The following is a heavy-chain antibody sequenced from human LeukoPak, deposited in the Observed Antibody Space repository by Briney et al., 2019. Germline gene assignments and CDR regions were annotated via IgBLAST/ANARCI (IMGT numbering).Heavy chain of an antibody. CDR2: IRYDGSNK. CDR3: AKDVSYSSGWYFDY. CDR1: GFTFSSYG. D-gene: IGHD6-19*01. Sequence: GGSLRLSCAASGFTFSSYGMHWVRQAQGKGLEWVAFIRYDGSNKYYADSVKGRFTISRDDSKNTLYLQMNSLRAEDTAVYYCAKDVSYSSGWYFDYWGQGTLVTVSS. J-gene: IGHJ4*02. V-gene: IGHV3-30*02.